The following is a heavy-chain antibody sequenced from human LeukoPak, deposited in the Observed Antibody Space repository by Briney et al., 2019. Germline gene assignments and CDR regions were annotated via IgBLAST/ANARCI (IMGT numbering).Heavy chain of an antibody. J-gene: IGHJ5*02. Sequence: GASVKVSCKASGYTFTSYAMHWVRQAPGQRLEWMGWINAGNGNTKYSQKFQGRVTMTRDTSTSTVYMELSSLRSEDTAVYYCARDLDYGGNVFDPWGQGTLVTVSS. CDR2: INAGNGNT. CDR1: GYTFTSYA. D-gene: IGHD4-23*01. CDR3: ARDLDYGGNVFDP. V-gene: IGHV1-3*01.